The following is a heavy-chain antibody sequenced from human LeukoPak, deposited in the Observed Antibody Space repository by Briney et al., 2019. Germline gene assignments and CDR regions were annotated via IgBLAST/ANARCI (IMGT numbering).Heavy chain of an antibody. V-gene: IGHV1-69*05. D-gene: IGHD3-3*01. CDR1: GGTFTSYA. J-gene: IGHJ3*02. Sequence: SVKVSCKASGGTFTSYAIRWVRQAPGQGLEWMGWIIPIFGTANYAQKFQGRVTITTDESTSTAYMELSSLRSEDTALYSCERASYDFWSCYYSGNAFDIWGQGTMVTVS. CDR2: IIPIFGTA. CDR3: ERASYDFWSCYYSGNAFDI.